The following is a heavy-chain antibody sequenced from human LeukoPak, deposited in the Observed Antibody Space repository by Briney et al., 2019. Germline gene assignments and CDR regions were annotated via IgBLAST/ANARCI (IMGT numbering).Heavy chain of an antibody. V-gene: IGHV1-69-2*01. CDR3: AVTAAGRDYMDV. CDR2: FDPEDDET. Sequence: ASVMVSCKVSGYSFTDFYMQWIQQAPGKGLEWMGLFDPEDDETVYAEKFQGRVTITADTSRDTSYMSLSSLRPEDTAVYYCAVTAAGRDYMDVWGNGTMVTVSS. CDR1: GYSFTDFY. D-gene: IGHD6-13*01. J-gene: IGHJ6*03.